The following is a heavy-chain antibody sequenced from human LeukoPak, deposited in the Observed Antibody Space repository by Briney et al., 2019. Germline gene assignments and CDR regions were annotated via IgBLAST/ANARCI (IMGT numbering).Heavy chain of an antibody. CDR1: GYRFISYG. J-gene: IGHJ5*02. CDR3: ARDSDYAGGGYGDWLDP. D-gene: IGHD2-8*02. V-gene: IGHV1-18*01. CDR2: ISTYTGIT. Sequence: ASVNVSCKASGYRFISYGLSWVRQAPGQGFEWLGWISTYTGITHYAENFKDRINMTADTSTTTAYMELRGLRHDDTAIYYCARDSDYAGGGYGDWLDPWGQGSLVMVTS.